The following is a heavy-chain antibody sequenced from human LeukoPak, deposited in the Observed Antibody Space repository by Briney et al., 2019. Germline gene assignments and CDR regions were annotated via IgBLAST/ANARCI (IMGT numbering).Heavy chain of an antibody. D-gene: IGHD3-10*01. Sequence: GGSLRLSCAASGFTFRNYVIHWVRQAPGKGLEWVAVTSSDLNVKLYADSVKGRFTISRDNSRSTLYLQMNSLRPGDTAIYYCAREGYYGSGSPPSLYLDYWGQGTLVTVSS. V-gene: IGHV3-30-3*01. J-gene: IGHJ4*02. CDR2: TSSDLNVK. CDR3: AREGYYGSGSPPSLYLDY. CDR1: GFTFRNYV.